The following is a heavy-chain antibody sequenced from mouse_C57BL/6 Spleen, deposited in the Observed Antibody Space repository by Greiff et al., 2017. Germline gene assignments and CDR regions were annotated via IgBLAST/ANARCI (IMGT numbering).Heavy chain of an antibody. V-gene: IGHV5-4*01. D-gene: IGHD4-1*01. J-gene: IGHJ2*01. CDR1: GFTFSSYA. Sequence: EVHLVESGGGLVKPGGSLKLSCAASGFTFSSYAMSWVRQTPEKRLEWVATISDGGSYTYYPDNVKGRFTISRDNAKNNLYLQMSHLKSEDTAMYYCAREGTGTRYFDYWGQGTTLTVSS. CDR3: AREGTGTRYFDY. CDR2: ISDGGSYT.